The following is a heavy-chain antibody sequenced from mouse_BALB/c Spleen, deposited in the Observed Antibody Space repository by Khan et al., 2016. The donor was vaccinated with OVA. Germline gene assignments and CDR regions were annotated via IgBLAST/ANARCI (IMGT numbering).Heavy chain of an antibody. Sequence: EVQLQESGPGLVKPSQSLSLTCSVTGYSITSGYYCNWIRQFPGNKLEWMGYISYDGSNNYNPSLRNRISVTRDTSKNQFFLKLNSVTTEDTATYYCVRSLYGYYPAWFTYWGQGTLVTVSA. D-gene: IGHD2-3*01. J-gene: IGHJ3*01. CDR3: VRSLYGYYPAWFTY. CDR2: ISYDGSN. V-gene: IGHV3-6*02. CDR1: GYSITSGYY.